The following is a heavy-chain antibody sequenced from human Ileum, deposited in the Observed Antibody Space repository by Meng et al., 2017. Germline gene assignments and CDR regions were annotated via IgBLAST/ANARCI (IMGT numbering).Heavy chain of an antibody. CDR1: CGSISSGDYY. V-gene: IGHV4-30-4*01. J-gene: IGHJ4*02. CDR2: IYSNGNT. CDR3: ARAPKYCTNAVCSRPLDS. D-gene: IGHD2-8*01. Sequence: QVQLQESGPRLVKPSQTLSLTCTVSCGSISSGDYYWSWVRQSPGKGPEWIGYIYSNGNTYSTPSLRGRLMISIDTSKNQFSLKLSSVTAADTAVYYCARAPKYCTNAVCSRPLDSWGQGTLVTVSS.